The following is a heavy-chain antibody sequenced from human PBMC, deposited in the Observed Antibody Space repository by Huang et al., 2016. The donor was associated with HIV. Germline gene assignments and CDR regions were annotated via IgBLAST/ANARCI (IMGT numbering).Heavy chain of an antibody. J-gene: IGHJ2*01. V-gene: IGHV4-34*01. Sequence: QVHLQQWGAGLLKPSETLSLTCAVSGESFSGYYWSCIRQSPGEGLEWIGESNHSGRANDSPTVKTRVTMSVEEAMKHVSLRLASVSSADSAVYFWARSPRSLGSSQPTGYFDLWGRGTL. CDR3: ARSPRSLGSSQPTGYFDL. D-gene: IGHD3-3*01. CDR1: GESFSGYY. CDR2: SNHSGRA.